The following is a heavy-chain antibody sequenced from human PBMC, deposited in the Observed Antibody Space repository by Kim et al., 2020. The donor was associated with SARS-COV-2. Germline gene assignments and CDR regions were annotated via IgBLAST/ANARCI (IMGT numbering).Heavy chain of an antibody. D-gene: IGHD6-13*01. CDR3: ARGDSSSWYYFDY. CDR1: GGSFSGYY. CDR2: INHSGST. Sequence: SETLSLTCAVYGGSFSGYYWSWIRQPPGKGLEWIGEINHSGSTNYNPSLKSRVTISVDTSKNQFSLKLSSVTAADTAVYYCARGDSSSWYYFDYWGQGTLVTVSS. J-gene: IGHJ4*02. V-gene: IGHV4-34*01.